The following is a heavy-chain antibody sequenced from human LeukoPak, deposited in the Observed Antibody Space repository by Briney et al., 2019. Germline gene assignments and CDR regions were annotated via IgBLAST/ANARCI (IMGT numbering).Heavy chain of an antibody. Sequence: PGGSLRLSCTASGFTFDDYSMSWVRQALGKGLEWVSGINWNGGSTGYADSVKGRFTISRDNAKNSLYLQMNSLRAEDTALYYCARAPGYYDFWSGYDGEYFDHWGQGTLVTVSS. V-gene: IGHV3-20*04. CDR1: GFTFDDYS. D-gene: IGHD3-3*01. J-gene: IGHJ4*02. CDR3: ARAPGYYDFWSGYDGEYFDH. CDR2: INWNGGST.